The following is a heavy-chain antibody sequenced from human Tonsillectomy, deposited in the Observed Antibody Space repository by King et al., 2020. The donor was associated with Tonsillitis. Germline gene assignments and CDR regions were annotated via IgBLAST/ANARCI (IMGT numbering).Heavy chain of an antibody. CDR3: ARRDWGFYLDF. V-gene: IGHV4-61*01. CDR1: GVSVSNGSYY. CDR2: IYYSGST. D-gene: IGHD3/OR15-3a*01. J-gene: IGHJ4*02. Sequence: QLQESGPGLVKPSETLSLTCTVSGVSVSNGSYYWSWIRQPPGKGLEWIGYIYYSGSTNYNPSLKSRVTISVDTSKNQFSPKLSSVTAADTAVYYCARRDWGFYLDFWGQGILVTVSS.